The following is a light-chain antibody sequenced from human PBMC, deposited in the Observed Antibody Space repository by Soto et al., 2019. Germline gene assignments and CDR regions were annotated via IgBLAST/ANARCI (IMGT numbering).Light chain of an antibody. CDR2: DAS. V-gene: IGKV1-12*01. CDR3: QQFAISTT. Sequence: DIQMTQSPSSVSASVVDRVTMTFRASQGISSWLVWYQQKPGKAPSLLIFDASTLHSGVPSRFSGSGSGTDFTLTISSLQPDDFATYYCQQFAISTTFGQGTKVDIK. CDR1: QGISSW. J-gene: IGKJ1*01.